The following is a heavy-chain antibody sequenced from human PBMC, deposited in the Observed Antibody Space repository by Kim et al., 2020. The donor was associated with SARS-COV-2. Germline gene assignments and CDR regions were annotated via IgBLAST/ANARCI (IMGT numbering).Heavy chain of an antibody. D-gene: IGHD6-19*01. CDR2: INSDGSST. J-gene: IGHJ3*02. CDR3: ASPIAVAARVFDI. Sequence: GGSLRLSCAASGFTFSSYWMHWVRQAPGKGLVWVSRINSDGSSTSYADSVKGRFTISRDNAKNTLYLQMNSLRAEDTAVYYCASPIAVAARVFDIWGQGTMVTVSS. V-gene: IGHV3-74*01. CDR1: GFTFSSYW.